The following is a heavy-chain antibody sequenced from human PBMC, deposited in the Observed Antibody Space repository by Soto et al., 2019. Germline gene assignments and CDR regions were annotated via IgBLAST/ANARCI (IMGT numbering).Heavy chain of an antibody. Sequence: EVQLVESGGGLVQPGGSLRLSCAASGFTFSSYSMNWVRQAPGKGLEWVSYISSSSSTIYYADPVKGRFTISRDNANNSLDLQMNSLRAEDTAVYFGARRTYSYYYMDVWGKGPTVTVSS. CDR1: GFTFSSYS. V-gene: IGHV3-48*01. J-gene: IGHJ6*03. CDR3: ARRTYSYYYMDV. CDR2: ISSSSSTI.